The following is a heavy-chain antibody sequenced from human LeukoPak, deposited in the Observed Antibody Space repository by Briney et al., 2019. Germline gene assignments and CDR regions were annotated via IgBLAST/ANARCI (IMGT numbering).Heavy chain of an antibody. CDR3: TRDLRVVRDYYYYYMDV. J-gene: IGHJ6*03. V-gene: IGHV3-49*04. CDR1: GFTFGDYA. Sequence: PGGSLRLSCTASGFTFGDYAMSWVRQAPGKGLEWVGFIRSKAYGGTTEYAASMKGRFTISRDDSKSIAYLQMNSLKTEDTAVYYCTRDLRVVRDYYYYYMDVWGKGTTVTVSS. CDR2: IRSKAYGGTT. D-gene: IGHD3-3*01.